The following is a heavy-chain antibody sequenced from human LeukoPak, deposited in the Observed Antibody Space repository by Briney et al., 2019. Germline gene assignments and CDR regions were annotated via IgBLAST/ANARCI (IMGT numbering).Heavy chain of an antibody. CDR3: ATYDFWSGYYQNYYFDY. J-gene: IGHJ4*02. V-gene: IGHV1-18*01. D-gene: IGHD3-3*01. Sequence: GAPVKVSCKASGYTFTSYGISWVRQAPGQGLEWMGWISAYNGNTNYAQKLQGRVTMTTDTSTSTAYMELRSLRSDDTAVYYCATYDFWSGYYQNYYFDYWGQGTLVTVSS. CDR1: GYTFTSYG. CDR2: ISAYNGNT.